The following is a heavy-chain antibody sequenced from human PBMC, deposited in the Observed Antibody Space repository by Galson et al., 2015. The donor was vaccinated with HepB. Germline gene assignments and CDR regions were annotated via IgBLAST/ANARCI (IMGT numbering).Heavy chain of an antibody. CDR3: TPGAYGRS. J-gene: IGHJ4*02. CDR1: GFTFSSYA. CDR2: IGGSGTGI. D-gene: IGHD1-26*01. Sequence: SLRLSCAASGFTFSSYAMNWVRQAPGKGLEWVSAIGGSGTGIYYAGSVKGRFTISRDNSKNTLYLQMNSLRAEDAAVYYCTPGAYGRSWGQGTLVTVSS. V-gene: IGHV3-23*01.